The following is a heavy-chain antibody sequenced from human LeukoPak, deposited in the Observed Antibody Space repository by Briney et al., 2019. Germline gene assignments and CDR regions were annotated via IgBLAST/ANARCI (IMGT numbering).Heavy chain of an antibody. CDR1: GFTVSRNV. CDR2: IYSDDRA. CDR3: ARDLAGFQEPRYYYYMDV. J-gene: IGHJ6*03. V-gene: IGHV3-66*02. D-gene: IGHD1-14*01. Sequence: GGSLRLSCVASGFTVSRNVMSWVRQAPGKGLEWVSLIYSDDRAFYADSVKGRFTISRNNSKNMLFLQMSSLKPEDTAIYYCARDLAGFQEPRYYYYMDVWGKGTTVTVSS.